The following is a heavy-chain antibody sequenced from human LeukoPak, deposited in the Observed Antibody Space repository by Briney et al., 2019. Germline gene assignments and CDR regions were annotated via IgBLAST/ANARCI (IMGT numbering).Heavy chain of an antibody. CDR1: GFSFTTFG. Sequence: GGSLRLSCAASGFSFTTFGLHWVRQAPGKGLEWVSAISGSGGSTYYADSVKGRFTISRDNSKNTLYLQMNSLRAEDTAVYYCAKDSSGYSDYWGQGTLVTVSS. V-gene: IGHV3-23*01. J-gene: IGHJ4*02. CDR2: ISGSGGST. D-gene: IGHD3-22*01. CDR3: AKDSSGYSDY.